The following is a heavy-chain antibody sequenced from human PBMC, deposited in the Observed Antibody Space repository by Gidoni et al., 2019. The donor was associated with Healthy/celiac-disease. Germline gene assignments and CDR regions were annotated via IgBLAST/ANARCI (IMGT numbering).Heavy chain of an antibody. CDR3: ARPSKVRGYDAFDI. CDR1: GGSISSSSYY. J-gene: IGHJ3*02. Sequence: QLQLQESGPGLVKPSETLSLTCTVSGGSISSSSYYWGWIRQPPGKGLEWIGCIYYSGSTYYNPSLKIPVTISVDTSKTQFSLKLSSVTAADTAVYYCARPSKVRGYDAFDIWGQGTMVTVSS. V-gene: IGHV4-39*01. CDR2: IYYSGST. D-gene: IGHD3-10*01.